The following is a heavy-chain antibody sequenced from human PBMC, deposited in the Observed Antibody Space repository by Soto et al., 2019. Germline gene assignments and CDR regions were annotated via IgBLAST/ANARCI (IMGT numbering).Heavy chain of an antibody. V-gene: IGHV4-34*01. D-gene: IGHD3-3*01. CDR2: INHSGST. J-gene: IGHJ4*02. CDR3: ARLRAYYDFWSGYSADY. Sequence: SETLSLTCAVYCGSFSGYYWSWIRQPPGKGLEWIGEINHSGSTNYNPSLKSRVTISVDTSKNQFSLKLSSVTAADTAVYYCARLRAYYDFWSGYSADYWGQGTLVTVSS. CDR1: CGSFSGYY.